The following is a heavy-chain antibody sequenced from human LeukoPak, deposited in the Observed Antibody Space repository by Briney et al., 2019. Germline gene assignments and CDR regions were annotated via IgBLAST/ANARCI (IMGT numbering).Heavy chain of an antibody. CDR1: GGSISSSSYY. V-gene: IGHV4-39*07. CDR3: ARVPRMKKSHYYDSSGYYSRFDY. J-gene: IGHJ4*02. D-gene: IGHD3-22*01. Sequence: SETPSLTCTVSGGSISSSSYYWGWIRQPPGKGLEWIGSIYHSGSTYYNPSLKSRVTISVDTSKNQFSLKLSSVTAADTAVYYCARVPRMKKSHYYDSSGYYSRFDYWGQGTLVTVSS. CDR2: IYHSGST.